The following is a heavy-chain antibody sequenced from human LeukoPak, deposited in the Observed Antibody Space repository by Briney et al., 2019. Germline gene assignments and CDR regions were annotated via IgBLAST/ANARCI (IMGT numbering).Heavy chain of an antibody. CDR2: ISGSGGST. CDR3: AKDRPTVYSSSWLHFLDS. V-gene: IGHV3-23*01. Sequence: GSLRLSCVASGFSLSNYIMSWVRQAPGKGLEWVSGISGSGGSTYLADSVKGRFTISRDNSKNTLYLQMNSLRADDTAVYYCAKDRPTVYSSSWLHFLDSWGQGTLVTVSS. D-gene: IGHD6-13*01. CDR1: GFSLSNYI. J-gene: IGHJ4*02.